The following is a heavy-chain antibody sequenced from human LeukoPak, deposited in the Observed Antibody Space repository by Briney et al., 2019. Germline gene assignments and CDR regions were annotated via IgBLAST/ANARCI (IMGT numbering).Heavy chain of an antibody. CDR3: ARDLEGLDY. Sequence: EGSLRLSCAASGFTFSTYSMNWVRQAPGKGLEWISYISGSRNTIYYADSVKGRFTISRDNAKNSLYLQMNSLRADDTAVYYCARDLEGLDYWGQGTLVTVSS. CDR1: GFTFSTYS. CDR2: ISGSRNTI. J-gene: IGHJ4*02. V-gene: IGHV3-48*04. D-gene: IGHD1-1*01.